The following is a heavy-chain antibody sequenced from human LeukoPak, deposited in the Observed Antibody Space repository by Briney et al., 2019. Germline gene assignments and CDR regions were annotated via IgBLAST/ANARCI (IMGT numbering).Heavy chain of an antibody. V-gene: IGHV1-46*01. CDR1: GYTFTSYY. CDR3: ARDSGQRSHYYYYYYMDV. CDR2: INPSGGST. J-gene: IGHJ6*03. D-gene: IGHD5-12*01. Sequence: ASVKVSCKASGYTFTSYYMHWVRQAPGEGLEWMGIINPSGGSTNYAQKLQGRVTMTTDTSTSTAYMELRSLRSDDTAVYYCARDSGQRSHYYYYYYMDVWGKGTTVTVSS.